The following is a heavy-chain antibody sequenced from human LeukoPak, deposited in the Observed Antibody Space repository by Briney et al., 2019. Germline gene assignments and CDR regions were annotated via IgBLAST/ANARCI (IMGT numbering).Heavy chain of an antibody. CDR1: GFTFSSYA. J-gene: IGHJ4*02. CDR3: VRDSPGYGAYDFD. V-gene: IGHV3-23*01. Sequence: GGSLRLSCAASGFTFSSYAMSWVRQAPGKGLEWVSAISGSGDNTHYADSVKGRFTISRDNSKSTLYLQMNSLRAEDTAVYYCVRDSPGYGAYDFDWGQGTLVTVSS. CDR2: ISGSGDNT. D-gene: IGHD5-12*01.